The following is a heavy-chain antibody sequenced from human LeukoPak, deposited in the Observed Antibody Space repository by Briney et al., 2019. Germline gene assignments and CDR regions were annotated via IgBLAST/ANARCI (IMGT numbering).Heavy chain of an antibody. Sequence: ASVKVSCKASGYTFTTYAMNWVRQAPGQGLEWMGWISAYNGNTNYPQKLQGRVTMTTDTSTSTAYMELRSLRSDDTAVYYCARDYGSGSNYRFDYWGQGTLVTVSS. CDR3: ARDYGSGSNYRFDY. D-gene: IGHD3-10*01. V-gene: IGHV1-18*01. J-gene: IGHJ4*02. CDR2: ISAYNGNT. CDR1: GYTFTTYA.